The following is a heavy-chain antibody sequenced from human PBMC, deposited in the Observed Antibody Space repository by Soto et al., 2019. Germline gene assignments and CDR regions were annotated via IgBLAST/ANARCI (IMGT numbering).Heavy chain of an antibody. CDR2: IWYDGSNK. V-gene: IGHV3-33*01. Sequence: GWSLRLSCAASGFTFSSYGMHWVRQAPGKGLEWVAVIWYDGSNKYYADSVRGRFTISRDNSKNTLYLQMNSLRAEDTAVYYCARDLSIAVFDYWAQGTLVTVSA. CDR3: ARDLSIAVFDY. D-gene: IGHD6-19*01. J-gene: IGHJ4*01. CDR1: GFTFSSYG.